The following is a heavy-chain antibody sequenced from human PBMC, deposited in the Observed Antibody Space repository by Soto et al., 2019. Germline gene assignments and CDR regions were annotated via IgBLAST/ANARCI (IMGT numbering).Heavy chain of an antibody. D-gene: IGHD3-9*01. Sequence: GGSLRLSCAASGFTFSSCAMSWVRQAPGKGLEWVSTISGSGGSTYYADSVKGRFTISSDNSKNTLYLQMNSLRAEDTAVYYCAKDKCNYDILPRYYYFVFWCQRPLLTGSS. CDR3: AKDKCNYDILPRYYYFVF. CDR2: ISGSGGST. CDR1: GFTFSSCA. V-gene: IGHV3-23*01. J-gene: IGHJ4*02.